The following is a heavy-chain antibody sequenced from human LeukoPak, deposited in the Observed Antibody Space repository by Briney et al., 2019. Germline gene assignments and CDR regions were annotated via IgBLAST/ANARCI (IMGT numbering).Heavy chain of an antibody. J-gene: IGHJ4*02. CDR1: GFTVSSNY. D-gene: IGHD2-21*02. CDR3: ANLVVVTARGDY. V-gene: IGHV3-66*01. Sequence: GGSLRLSCAASGFTVSSNYMSWVRQAPGKGLEWVSVIYSGASTYYADSVKGRFTISRDNSKNTLYLQMNSLRAEDTAVYYCANLVVVTARGDYWGQGTLVTVSS. CDR2: IYSGAST.